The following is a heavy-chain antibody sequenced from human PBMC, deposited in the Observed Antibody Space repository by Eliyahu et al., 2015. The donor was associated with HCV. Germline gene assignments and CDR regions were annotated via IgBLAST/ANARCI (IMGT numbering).Heavy chain of an antibody. V-gene: IGHV1-69*01. CDR1: GGTFSSYT. Sequence: EVKKPGSSVKVSCKASGGTFSSYTIDWVRQAPGQGLEWMGGIIPMFGTANYAQKFQGRVTITADESTSTAYMELDQPETGGHGVYYCARGPETQSAYYYNYWGQGTLVSVSS. CDR3: ARGPETQSAYYYNY. D-gene: IGHD3-22*01. CDR2: IIPMFGTA. J-gene: IGHJ4*02.